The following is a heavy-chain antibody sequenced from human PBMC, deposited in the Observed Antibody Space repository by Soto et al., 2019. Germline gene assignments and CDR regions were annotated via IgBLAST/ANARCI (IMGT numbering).Heavy chain of an antibody. J-gene: IGHJ5*02. V-gene: IGHV3-48*02. CDR3: ARDLRTP. Sequence: EVQLVESGGGLVQPGESLRLSCAASGFTFSSSSMNWVRQAPGKGLEWISYISSRSNSIYYADSVRGRFTISRDNAKNSLYLQMKSLSDEDTAVYYCARDLRTPWGQGTLVTVSS. CDR2: ISSRSNSI. CDR1: GFTFSSSS.